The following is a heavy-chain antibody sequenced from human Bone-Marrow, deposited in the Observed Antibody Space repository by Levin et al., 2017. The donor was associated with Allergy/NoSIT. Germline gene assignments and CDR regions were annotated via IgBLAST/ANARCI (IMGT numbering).Heavy chain of an antibody. CDR1: NYSINSDFH. V-gene: IGHV4-38-2*01. D-gene: IGHD2-2*01. Sequence: SETLSLTCAVSNYSINSDFHWGWIRQPPGKGLEWIGSIDPSGNTYYNPSLKSRVTISMDTSENQFSLRLTSVTAADTAVYCCAKTLGYCSSDGCYYYFDSWGQGTLVTVSS. J-gene: IGHJ4*02. CDR3: AKTLGYCSSDGCYYYFDS. CDR2: IDPSGNT.